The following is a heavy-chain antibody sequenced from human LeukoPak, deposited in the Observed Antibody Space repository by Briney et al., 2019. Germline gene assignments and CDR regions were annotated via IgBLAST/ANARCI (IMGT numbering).Heavy chain of an antibody. CDR3: ASNLAIAAAGTGTGY. J-gene: IGHJ4*02. CDR2: INHSGST. V-gene: IGHV4-34*01. CDR1: GGSFSGYY. D-gene: IGHD6-13*01. Sequence: SETLSLTCAVYGGSFSGYYWSWIRQPPGKGLEWIGEINHSGSTNYNPSLKSRVTISVDTSKNQLSLKLSSVTAADTAVYYCASNLAIAAAGTGTGYWGQGTLVTVSS.